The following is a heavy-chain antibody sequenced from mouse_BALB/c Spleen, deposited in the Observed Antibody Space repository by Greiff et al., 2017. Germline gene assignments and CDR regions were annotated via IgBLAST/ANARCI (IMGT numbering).Heavy chain of an antibody. CDR3: ARRNWDWYFDV. CDR1: GFTFSSYT. V-gene: IGHV5-12-2*01. CDR2: ISNGGGST. J-gene: IGHJ1*01. Sequence: DVMLVESGGGLVQPGGSLKLSCAASGFTFSSYTMSWVRQTPEKRLEWVAYISNGGGSTYYPDTVKGRFTISRDNAKNTLYLQMSSLKSEDTAMYYCARRNWDWYFDVWGAGTTVTVSS. D-gene: IGHD4-1*01.